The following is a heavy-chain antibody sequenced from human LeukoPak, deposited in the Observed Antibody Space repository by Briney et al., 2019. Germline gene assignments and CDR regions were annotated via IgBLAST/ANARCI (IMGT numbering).Heavy chain of an antibody. J-gene: IGHJ4*02. Sequence: AGGSLRLSCAASGFTFSSYAMHWVRQAPGKGLEGVAVISYDGSNKYYADSVKGRFTISRDNSKNTLYLQMNSLRAEDTAVYYCAVQRTLWQQVLDHWGQGTLVTVSS. CDR3: AVQRTLWQQVLDH. D-gene: IGHD6-13*01. V-gene: IGHV3-30*04. CDR1: GFTFSSYA. CDR2: ISYDGSNK.